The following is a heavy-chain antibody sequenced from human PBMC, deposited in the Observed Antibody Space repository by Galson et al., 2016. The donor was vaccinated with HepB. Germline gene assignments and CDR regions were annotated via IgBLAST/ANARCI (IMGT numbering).Heavy chain of an antibody. J-gene: IGHJ4*02. D-gene: IGHD4-17*01. Sequence: PALVKPTQTLTLTCTFSGFSLSTSAMCVNWIRQPPGKALEWLALIDWDDDKYYSTSLKTRLTISKDTSKNQVVLTVTNMDPVDTATYYCAHRPTTGVYYFDYWGQGILVTVSS. CDR2: IDWDDDK. CDR3: AHRPTTGVYYFDY. CDR1: GFSLSTSAMC. V-gene: IGHV2-70*12.